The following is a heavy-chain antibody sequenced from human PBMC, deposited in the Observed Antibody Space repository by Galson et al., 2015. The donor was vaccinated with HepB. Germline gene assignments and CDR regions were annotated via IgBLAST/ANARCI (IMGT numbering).Heavy chain of an antibody. D-gene: IGHD5-24*01. CDR2: IFSNDEK. CDR1: GFSLSNARMG. J-gene: IGHJ4*02. V-gene: IGHV2-26*01. Sequence: PALVKPTQTLTLTCTVSGFSLSNARMGVSWIRQPPGRALEWLAHIFSNDEKSFTTSLKTRLTISKDTSKSQVVLTMTDMDPVDTATYYCARTGRRDGYRTALLFDYWGQGTLVTVSS. CDR3: ARTGRRDGYRTALLFDY.